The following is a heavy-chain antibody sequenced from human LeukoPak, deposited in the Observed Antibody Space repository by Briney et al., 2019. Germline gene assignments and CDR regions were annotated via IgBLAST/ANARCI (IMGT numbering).Heavy chain of an antibody. CDR2: LSGSGGST. D-gene: IGHD5-12*01. Sequence: QTGGSLRLSCAASGFTFSSYGMSWVRQAPGKGLEWVSSLSGSGGSTYYADSVKGRFTISRDNSKNTLYLQMNSLRAEDTAVYYCARKTPGYDWSFDYWGQGTLVTVSS. CDR1: GFTFSSYG. CDR3: ARKTPGYDWSFDY. V-gene: IGHV3-23*01. J-gene: IGHJ4*02.